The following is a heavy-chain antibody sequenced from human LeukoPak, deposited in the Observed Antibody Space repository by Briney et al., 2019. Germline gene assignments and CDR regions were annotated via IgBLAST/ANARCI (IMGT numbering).Heavy chain of an antibody. CDR3: ARDDYYDSSAYRENPFDV. V-gene: IGHV1-69*13. CDR1: GDTFSSYA. Sequence: ASVKVSCKASGDTFSSYAISWLRQAPGQGLEWMGGIIPILGTTNYAQKFQGRVTITADESTSTLYMELRSLRSEDTAIYYCARDDYYDSSAYRENPFDVWGQGTMVTVSS. J-gene: IGHJ3*01. D-gene: IGHD3-22*01. CDR2: IIPILGTT.